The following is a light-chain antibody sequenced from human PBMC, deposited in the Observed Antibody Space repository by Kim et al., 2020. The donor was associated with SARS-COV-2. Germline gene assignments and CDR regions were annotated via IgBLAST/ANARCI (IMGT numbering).Light chain of an antibody. CDR2: DVS. CDR3: SSYTSSSTLVV. V-gene: IGLV2-14*03. CDR1: SSDVGGYND. Sequence: QWITISCTGSSSDVGGYNDVSRYQQHPGKAPKMMIYDVSNRPSGVSNRVAGAKSGNTAALTISGLQAEDEADYYCSSYTSSSTLVVFGGGTQLTV. J-gene: IGLJ2*01.